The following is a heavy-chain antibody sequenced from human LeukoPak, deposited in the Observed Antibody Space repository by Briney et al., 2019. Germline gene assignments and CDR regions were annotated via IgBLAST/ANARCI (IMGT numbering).Heavy chain of an antibody. CDR2: ISYDGSNK. Sequence: GGSLRLSCAASGFTFSSYAMHWVRQAPGKGLEWVAVISYDGSNKYYADSVKGRFTISRDNSKNTLYLQMNSLRAEDTAVYYCASPARYYNWFDPWGQGTLVTVSS. V-gene: IGHV3-30*04. D-gene: IGHD3-9*01. J-gene: IGHJ5*02. CDR3: ASPARYYNWFDP. CDR1: GFTFSSYA.